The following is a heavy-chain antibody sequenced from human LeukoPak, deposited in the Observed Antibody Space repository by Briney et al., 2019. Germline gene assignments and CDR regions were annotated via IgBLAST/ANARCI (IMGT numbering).Heavy chain of an antibody. CDR3: ASRRYGSGSYYNGYEY. CDR1: GGTFSSYA. CDR2: IIPIFGTA. J-gene: IGHJ4*02. V-gene: IGHV1-69*05. D-gene: IGHD3-10*01. Sequence: ASVKVSCKASGGTFSSYAISWVRQAPGQGLEWMGGIIPIFGTANYAQKFQGRVTITTDESTCTAYMELSSLRSEDTAVYYCASRRYGSGSYYNGYEYWGQGTLVTVSS.